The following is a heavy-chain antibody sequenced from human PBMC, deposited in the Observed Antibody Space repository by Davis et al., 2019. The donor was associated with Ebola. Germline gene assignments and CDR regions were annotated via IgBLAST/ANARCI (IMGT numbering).Heavy chain of an antibody. CDR3: ASLRRTITGMDDGFDI. Sequence: GESLKISCKDSGNSFTSHWIGWVRQMSGKGLEWMGIIYTGDSDTRYSPSFRGQVTISADKSFKTAFLQWTSLKASDTAMYYCASLRRTITGMDDGFDIWGQGTMVTVSS. V-gene: IGHV5-51*01. CDR2: IYTGDSDT. J-gene: IGHJ3*02. CDR1: GNSFTSHW. D-gene: IGHD2-8*02.